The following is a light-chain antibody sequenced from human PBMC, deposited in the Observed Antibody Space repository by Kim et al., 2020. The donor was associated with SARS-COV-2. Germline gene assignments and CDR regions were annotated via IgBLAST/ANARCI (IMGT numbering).Light chain of an antibody. V-gene: IGKV1-17*03. CDR3: LQTYIYPFT. Sequence: DFQMTQSPSAMSASVGDRVTITCRASPGISKSLAWFQQKPGTAPKRLIYGASTLQSGVPSRFSGSGSGTEFTLTISSLQPEDSATYYCLQTYIYPFTFGPGTKVDIK. CDR1: PGISKS. J-gene: IGKJ3*01. CDR2: GAS.